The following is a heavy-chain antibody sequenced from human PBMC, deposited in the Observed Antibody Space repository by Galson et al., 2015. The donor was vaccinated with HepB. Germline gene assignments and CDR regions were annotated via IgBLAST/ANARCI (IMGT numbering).Heavy chain of an antibody. J-gene: IGHJ5*02. CDR1: GGSVSSYY. CDR2: IYYSGST. CDR3: ARVGSYWVFDP. D-gene: IGHD3-10*01. V-gene: IGHV4-59*02. Sequence: SETLSLTCTVSGGSVSSYYWSWIRQPPGKGLEWIGYIYYSGSTNYNPSLKSRVTISVDTSKNQFSLKLSSVTAADTAVYYCARVGSYWVFDPWGQGTLVTVSS.